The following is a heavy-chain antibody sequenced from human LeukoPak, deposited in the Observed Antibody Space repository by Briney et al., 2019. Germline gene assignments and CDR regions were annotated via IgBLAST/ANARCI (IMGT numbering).Heavy chain of an antibody. V-gene: IGHV3-30*02. CDR2: IRYDGSNK. D-gene: IGHD3-10*01. CDR1: GFTFSSYG. CDR3: AKDHYRSTYFDY. J-gene: IGHJ4*02. Sequence: GGSLRLSCAASGFTFSSYGMHWVRQAPGKGLEWVAFIRYDGSNKYYADSVKGRFTISRDNSKNTLYLQTNSLRAEDTAVYYCAKDHYRSTYFDYWGQGTLVTVSS.